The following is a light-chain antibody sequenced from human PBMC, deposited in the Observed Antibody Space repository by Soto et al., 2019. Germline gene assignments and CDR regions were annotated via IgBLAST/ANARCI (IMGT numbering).Light chain of an antibody. CDR2: SAS. V-gene: IGKV3-20*01. CDR1: QSVTSNY. J-gene: IGKJ1*01. CDR3: QHYVTSLTT. Sequence: EIVLTQSPGTLSWSPGERATLSCRASQSVTSNYLAWYQQKPGQAPRLLIFSASIRVTGIPDRFIGSGSGTDFTLTITRLEPEDFAVYYCQHYVTSLTTFGQGTKVEVK.